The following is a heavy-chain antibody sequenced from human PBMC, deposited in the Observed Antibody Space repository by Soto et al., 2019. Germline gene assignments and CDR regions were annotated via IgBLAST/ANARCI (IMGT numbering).Heavy chain of an antibody. V-gene: IGHV4-34*01. CDR3: ARGRSSVPDRRGIGYYGLDV. J-gene: IGHJ6*02. CDR2: INDSGIT. Sequence: QVQLQQWGAEVLKPSETLSLTCVVNGGSFSGYYWSWIRQPPGKGLEWIGEINDSGITDSNPSLESRVTISVDKSKNQFSLKLNSVTAADTAVYHCARGRSSVPDRRGIGYYGLDVWGQGTTVTVSS. CDR1: GGSFSGYY. D-gene: IGHD3-3*01.